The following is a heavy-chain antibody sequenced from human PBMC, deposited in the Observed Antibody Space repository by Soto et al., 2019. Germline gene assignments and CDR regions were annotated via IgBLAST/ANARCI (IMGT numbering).Heavy chain of an antibody. CDR3: ARDEARPLGY. CDR2: IKPDGSEK. J-gene: IGHJ4*02. V-gene: IGHV3-7*01. D-gene: IGHD6-6*01. CDR1: GFTFSSYA. Sequence: PGGSLRLSCAASGFTFSSYAMSWVRQAPGKGLEWVANIKPDGSEKYYVDSVRGRFTISRDNVENSLNLQMNSLRAEDAALYYCARDEARPLGYWGQGTLVTVSS.